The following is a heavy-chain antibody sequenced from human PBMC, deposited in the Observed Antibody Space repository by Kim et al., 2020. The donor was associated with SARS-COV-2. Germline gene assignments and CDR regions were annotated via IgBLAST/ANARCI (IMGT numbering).Heavy chain of an antibody. V-gene: IGHV1-3*01. J-gene: IGHJ6*02. D-gene: IGHD4-17*01. CDR2: INAGNGNT. CDR3: ARDLLKDYGGAYYYYYGMDV. CDR1: GYTFTSYA. Sequence: ASMKVSCKASGYTFTSYAMHWVRQAPGQRLEWMGWINAGNGNTKYSQKFQGRVTITRDTSASTAYMELSSLRSEDTAVYYCARDLLKDYGGAYYYYYGMDVWGQGTTVTVSS.